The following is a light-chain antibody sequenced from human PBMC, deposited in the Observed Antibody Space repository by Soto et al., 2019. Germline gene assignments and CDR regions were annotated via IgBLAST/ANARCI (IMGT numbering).Light chain of an antibody. J-gene: IGKJ2*01. CDR3: QQYGSSPYT. Sequence: EIVLTQSPGTLSLSPGERVTLSCRASQSVSSIYLAWYQQKPGQAPRLLIYGASSRATGIPDRFSGSGSGTDFTLTISRLEPEDFALYYCQQYGSSPYTFGQGTKLEIK. V-gene: IGKV3-20*01. CDR2: GAS. CDR1: QSVSSIY.